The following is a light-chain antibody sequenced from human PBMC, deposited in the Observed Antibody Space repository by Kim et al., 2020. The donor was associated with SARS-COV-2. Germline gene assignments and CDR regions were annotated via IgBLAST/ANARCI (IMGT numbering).Light chain of an antibody. CDR1: QNIGNW. CDR2: SAS. J-gene: IGKJ2*01. Sequence: DIQMTQSPSSVSASGGDRVIITCRASQNIGNWLAWYRHRPGKAPDLLNYSASNLQSGAPSRFSGSGSGTDFTLTIRSLQPEDFATYYCQQTNSFPYTFGRGTKVDIK. CDR3: QQTNSFPYT. V-gene: IGKV1-12*01.